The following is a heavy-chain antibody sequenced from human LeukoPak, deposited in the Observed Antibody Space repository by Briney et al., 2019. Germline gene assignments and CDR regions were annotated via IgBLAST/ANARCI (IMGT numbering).Heavy chain of an antibody. D-gene: IGHD6-19*01. CDR1: GFTFSSYW. J-gene: IGHJ1*01. Sequence: GSLRLSCVASGFTFSSYWMTWVRQAPGKGLGWVANIKEDGSEKYYVDSVKGRFSISRDNAKNSLFLQMNSPIAEDTAVYYCARDRYSSKWGQGTLVTVSS. CDR2: IKEDGSEK. CDR3: ARDRYSSK. V-gene: IGHV3-7*01.